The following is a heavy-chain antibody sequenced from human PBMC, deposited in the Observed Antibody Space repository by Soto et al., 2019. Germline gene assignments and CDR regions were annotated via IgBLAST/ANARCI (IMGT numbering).Heavy chain of an antibody. CDR3: VRDRGGGDHVAGAFDI. Sequence: QVQLVESGGGVVQPGRSLRLSCAVSGFTFSHYGMHWVRQAPGKGLEWVGVIWDDGSKKYYADSVKGRFTISRDNSNNMVYLQMNSLRAEDTAVYYCVRDRGGGDHVAGAFDIWGQGTMVTVSS. CDR2: IWDDGSKK. J-gene: IGHJ3*02. CDR1: GFTFSHYG. V-gene: IGHV3-33*01. D-gene: IGHD4-17*01.